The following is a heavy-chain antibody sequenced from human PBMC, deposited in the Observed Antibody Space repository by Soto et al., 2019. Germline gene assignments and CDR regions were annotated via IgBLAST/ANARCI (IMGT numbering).Heavy chain of an antibody. V-gene: IGHV1-18*01. D-gene: IGHD3-10*01. CDR2: ISAYNGNT. CDR3: ARDPNYYGSGSYLDWFDP. CDR1: GYTFTSYG. J-gene: IGHJ5*02. Sequence: ASVKVSCKASGYTFTSYGISWVRQAPGQGLEWMGWISAYNGNTNYAQKLQGRATMTTDTSTSTAYRELRSLRSDDTAVYYCARDPNYYGSGSYLDWFDPWGQGTLVTVSS.